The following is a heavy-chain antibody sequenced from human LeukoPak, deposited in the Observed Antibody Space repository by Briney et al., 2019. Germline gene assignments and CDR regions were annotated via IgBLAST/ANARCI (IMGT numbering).Heavy chain of an antibody. J-gene: IGHJ4*02. CDR3: AKTSDQLLYSKFDF. D-gene: IGHD2-2*02. V-gene: IGHV3-30*02. CDR2: IQNDGSFK. CDR1: GFTFSFYG. Sequence: GGSLRLSCATSGFTFSFYGVHWVRQAPGKGLEWVAFIQNDGSFKFYADSMQGRFSISRDNSKNTLFLQMNSLRADDTAVYYCAKTSDQLLYSKFDFWGQGTLVTVSS.